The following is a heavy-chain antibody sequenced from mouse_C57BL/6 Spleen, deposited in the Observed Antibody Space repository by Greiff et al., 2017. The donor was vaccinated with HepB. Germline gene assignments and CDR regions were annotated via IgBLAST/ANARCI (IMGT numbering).Heavy chain of an antibody. V-gene: IGHV1-69*01. D-gene: IGHD1-2*01. Sequence: QVQLQQPGAELVMPGASVKLSCKASGYTFTSYWMHWVKQRPGQGLEWIGEIDPSDSYTNYNQKFKGKSTLTVDKSSSTAYMQLSSLTSEDSAVYYCARSPRRPQAYWGQGTLVTVSA. J-gene: IGHJ3*01. CDR1: GYTFTSYW. CDR3: ARSPRRPQAY. CDR2: IDPSDSYT.